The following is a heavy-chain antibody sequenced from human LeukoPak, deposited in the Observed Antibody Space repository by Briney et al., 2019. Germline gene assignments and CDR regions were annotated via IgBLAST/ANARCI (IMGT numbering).Heavy chain of an antibody. CDR3: ARDSNYDSSGYYSVSDY. V-gene: IGHV4-4*07. D-gene: IGHD3-22*01. CDR1: GGSISSYY. J-gene: IGHJ4*02. CDR2: ICTSGST. Sequence: SETLSLTCTVSGGSISSYYWSWIRQPAGKGLEWIGRICTSGSTNYNPTLKSRVTMSVDTSKNQFSLKLSSVTAADTAVYYCARDSNYDSSGYYSVSDYWGQGTLVTVSS.